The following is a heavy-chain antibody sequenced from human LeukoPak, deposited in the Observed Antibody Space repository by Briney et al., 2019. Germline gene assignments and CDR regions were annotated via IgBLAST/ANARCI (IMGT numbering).Heavy chain of an antibody. Sequence: SVKVSCKASGGTFSSYAIRRVRQAPGQGLEWMGGIIPIFGTANYAQKFQGRVTITADESTSTAYMELSSLRSEDTAVYYCARNYYDSSGYYIPTDYWGQGTLVTVSP. V-gene: IGHV1-69*13. CDR3: ARNYYDSSGYYIPTDY. D-gene: IGHD3-22*01. CDR1: GGTFSSYA. CDR2: IIPIFGTA. J-gene: IGHJ4*02.